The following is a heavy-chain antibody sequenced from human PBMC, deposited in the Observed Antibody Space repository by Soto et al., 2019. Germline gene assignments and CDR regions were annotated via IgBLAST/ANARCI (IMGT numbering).Heavy chain of an antibody. CDR2: IYYSGNT. V-gene: IGHV4-59*01. J-gene: IGHJ4*02. D-gene: IGHD6-13*01. CDR1: GGSISSYF. Sequence: PSETLSLTCTVSGGSISSYFWSWIRQPPGKGLEWIGYIYYSGNTNYNPSLKSRVTISVDTSEKQLSLKLSSVTAADTAVYYCARDLAAAGTPLFDFWRQATLVTSPQ. CDR3: ARDLAAAGTPLFDF.